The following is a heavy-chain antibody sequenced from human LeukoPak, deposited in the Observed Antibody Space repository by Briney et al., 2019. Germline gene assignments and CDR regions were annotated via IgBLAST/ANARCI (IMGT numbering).Heavy chain of an antibody. D-gene: IGHD2-8*01. CDR3: ARDRLTNDAFDI. V-gene: IGHV3-74*01. CDR1: GFTFNSYW. J-gene: IGHJ3*02. Sequence: GGSLRLSCAASGFTFNSYWMHWVRQAPGKGLVWVSRINSDGSGTSDADFVKGRFTISRDNSKNTLYLQMNSLRAEDTAMYYCARDRLTNDAFDIWGQGTMVTVFS. CDR2: INSDGSGT.